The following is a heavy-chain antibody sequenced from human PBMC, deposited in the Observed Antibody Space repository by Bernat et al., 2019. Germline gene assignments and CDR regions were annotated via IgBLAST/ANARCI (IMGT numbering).Heavy chain of an antibody. CDR2: IYYSGST. D-gene: IGHD3-3*01. V-gene: IGHV4-39*01. J-gene: IGHJ6*04. Sequence: QLQLQESGPGLVKPSETLSLTCTVSGGSISISNYYWGWIRQPPGKGLEWIGSIYYSGSTYYNPSLKSRVTISVDTSKNQFSLKLTSVTAADTAVYYCARHYRGGTIFPMDVWGKGTTVTVSS. CDR1: GGSISISNYY. CDR3: ARHYRGGTIFPMDV.